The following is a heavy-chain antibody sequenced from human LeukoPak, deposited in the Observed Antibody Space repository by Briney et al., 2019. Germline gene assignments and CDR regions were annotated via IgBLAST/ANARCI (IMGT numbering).Heavy chain of an antibody. Sequence: SETLSLTCAVYGGSFSGYYWSWIRQPPGKGLEWIGEINHSGSTNYNPSLKSRVTISVDTSRNQFSLKLSSVTAADTAVYYCARGSAGYYSYYYYGMDVWGQGTTVTVSS. CDR2: INHSGST. J-gene: IGHJ6*02. CDR1: GGSFSGYY. D-gene: IGHD3-22*01. V-gene: IGHV4-34*01. CDR3: ARGSAGYYSYYYYGMDV.